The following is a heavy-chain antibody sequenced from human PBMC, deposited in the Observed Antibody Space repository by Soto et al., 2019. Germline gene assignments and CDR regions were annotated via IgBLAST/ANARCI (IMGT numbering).Heavy chain of an antibody. CDR2: ISAYNGNT. J-gene: IGHJ4*02. CDR3: ARDKGDGSGSYYGY. CDR1: GYTFTSYG. V-gene: IGHV1-18*01. D-gene: IGHD3-10*01. Sequence: QVKLVQSGAEVKKPGASVKVACKASGYTFTSYGINWVRQAPGQGLEWMGWISAYNGNTNYAQKLQGRVTMTTDTSTSTAYMELRSLRSDDTAVFYCARDKGDGSGSYYGYWGQGTLVTVSS.